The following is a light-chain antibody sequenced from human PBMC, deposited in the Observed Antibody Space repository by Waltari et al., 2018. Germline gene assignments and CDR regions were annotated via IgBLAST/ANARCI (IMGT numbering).Light chain of an antibody. CDR2: DIN. CDR1: SSDVGGYNY. CDR3: CSYVGSNIYWV. J-gene: IGLJ3*02. Sequence: QSALTQPRYVSGSPGQSVTIPCTGSSSDVGGYNYVSWYQQHPDKAPKLIIYDINKRPAGVPDRFSGSKSGNTASLTISGLQAEDEADYYCCSYVGSNIYWVFGGGTKLTVL. V-gene: IGLV2-11*01.